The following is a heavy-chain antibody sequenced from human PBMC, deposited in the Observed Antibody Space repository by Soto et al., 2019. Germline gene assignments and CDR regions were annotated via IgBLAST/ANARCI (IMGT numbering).Heavy chain of an antibody. CDR2: IGNLGQTL. Sequence: GGTLRLSCAASGFTFSIYSMNWVRQAPRRGLEWVSYIGNLGQTLYYADSVKGRFTVSLDNAKNSLYLQLNSLRAEDTAVYYCARESSGNRYYDYWGQGTLVTVSS. D-gene: IGHD1-26*01. CDR3: ARESSGNRYYDY. J-gene: IGHJ4*02. V-gene: IGHV3-48*04. CDR1: GFTFSIYS.